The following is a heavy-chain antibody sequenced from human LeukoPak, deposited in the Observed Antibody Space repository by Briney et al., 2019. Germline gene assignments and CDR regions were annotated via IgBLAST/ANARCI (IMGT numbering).Heavy chain of an antibody. V-gene: IGHV1-24*01. D-gene: IGHD5-18*01. Sequence: ASVKVSCKVSGYTLTELSMHWVRPAPGKGLEWMGGFDPEDGETIYAQKFQGRVTMTEDTSTDTAYMELSSLRSEDTAVYYCATSPTSGYSYGSFDYWGQGTLVTVSS. CDR2: FDPEDGET. J-gene: IGHJ4*02. CDR1: GYTLTELS. CDR3: ATSPTSGYSYGSFDY.